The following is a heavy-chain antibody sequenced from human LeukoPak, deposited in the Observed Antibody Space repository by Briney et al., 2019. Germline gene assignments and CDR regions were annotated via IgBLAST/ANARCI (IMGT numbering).Heavy chain of an antibody. J-gene: IGHJ3*02. CDR3: ARGPVGGTTYNDGDAFDI. V-gene: IGHV4-59*01. CDR2: IYYGGST. D-gene: IGHD1-7*01. Sequence: TSETLSLTCTVSGGSISRYYWSWIRQPPGKGLEWIGYIYYGGSTNYNPSLKSRVTISVDTSKNQFSLKLSSVTAADTAVYYCARGPVGGTTYNDGDAFDIWGQGTMVTVSS. CDR1: GGSISRYY.